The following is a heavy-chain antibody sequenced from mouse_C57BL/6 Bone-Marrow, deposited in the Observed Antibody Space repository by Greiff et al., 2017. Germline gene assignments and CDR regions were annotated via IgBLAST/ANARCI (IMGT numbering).Heavy chain of an antibody. D-gene: IGHD2-5*01. CDR1: GYTFTSYW. CDR3: ARPYYSNYWYFDV. V-gene: IGHV1-55*01. J-gene: IGHJ1*03. Sequence: QVQLKESGAELVKPGASVKMSCKASGYTFTSYWITWVKQRPGQGLEWIGDIYPGSGSTNYNEKFKSKATLTVDTSSITAYMQLSSLTSEVSAVYYCARPYYSNYWYFDVWGTGTTVTVSS. CDR2: IYPGSGST.